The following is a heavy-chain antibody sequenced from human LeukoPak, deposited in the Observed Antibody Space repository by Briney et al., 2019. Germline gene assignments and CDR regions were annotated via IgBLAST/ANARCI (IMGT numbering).Heavy chain of an antibody. CDR2: INPNSGGT. J-gene: IGHJ5*02. CDR3: ARARALRYPYNWFDP. CDR1: GYTFTGYY. D-gene: IGHD4-17*01. V-gene: IGHV1-2*02. Sequence: ASVKVSCKASGYTFTGYYMHWVRQAPGQGLEWMGWINPNSGGTNYAQKFQGRVTMTRDTSISTAYMELSSLRSEDTAVYYCARARALRYPYNWFDPWGQGTLVTVSS.